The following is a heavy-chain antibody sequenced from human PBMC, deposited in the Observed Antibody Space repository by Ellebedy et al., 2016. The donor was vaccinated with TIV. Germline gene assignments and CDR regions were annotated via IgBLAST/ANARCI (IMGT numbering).Heavy chain of an antibody. V-gene: IGHV3-23*01. CDR3: ARVLNVWGSYRPLGY. Sequence: GESLKISCEASGFTVSNSGMSWVRQAPGKGLEWVSGISDNGDRTYFADSVKGRFTISRDNSKNTLYLEMNSLRAEDTAVYYCARVLNVWGSYRPLGYWGQGTLVTVSS. D-gene: IGHD3-16*02. CDR2: ISDNGDRT. J-gene: IGHJ4*02. CDR1: GFTVSNSG.